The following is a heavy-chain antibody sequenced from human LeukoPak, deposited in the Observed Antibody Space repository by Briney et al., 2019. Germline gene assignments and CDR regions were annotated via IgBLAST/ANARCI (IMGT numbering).Heavy chain of an antibody. CDR3: ARHASVDGNWPRPLDY. CDR2: IYYSGST. Sequence: SQTLSLTCTVSGGSISSSNYYWGWIRQPPGKGLEWIGNIYYSGSTYYKPSLKTRVTISVDTSKNQFSLKLTSVTAADTAVYYCARHASVDGNWPRPLDYWGQGSLVTVSS. V-gene: IGHV4-39*01. CDR1: GGSISSSNYY. D-gene: IGHD6-19*01. J-gene: IGHJ4*02.